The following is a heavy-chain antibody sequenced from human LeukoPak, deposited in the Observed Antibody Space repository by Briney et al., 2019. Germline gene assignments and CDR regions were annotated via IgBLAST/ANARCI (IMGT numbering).Heavy chain of an antibody. CDR2: ISSSGGIT. CDR1: GFTFDDYA. V-gene: IGHV3-11*01. CDR3: ARTGGAGSPSDT. J-gene: IGHJ5*02. D-gene: IGHD3-10*01. Sequence: GRSLRLSCAASGFTFDDYAMHWVRQAPGKGLEWVSYISSSGGITYYADSVKGRFTISRDNAKNSLYLEMNSLRDDDTAVYFCARTGGAGSPSDTWGQGTLVTVSS.